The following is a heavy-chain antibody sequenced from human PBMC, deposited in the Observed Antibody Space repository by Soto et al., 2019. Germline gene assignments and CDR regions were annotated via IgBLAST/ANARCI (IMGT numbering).Heavy chain of an antibody. J-gene: IGHJ4*02. D-gene: IGHD1-7*01. CDR2: INAANGHT. V-gene: IGHV1-3*01. CDR3: APANGNYDWGPNDY. CDR1: GYSLPTHT. Sequence: QVQLVQSGAEVKKPGASVRISCKASGYSLPTHTIHWVRQAPGQRLEWMGWINAANGHTKYSQNFQDRVTISRDTFASTVYMKLTGLTSDDTAIYYCAPANGNYDWGPNDYWGQGTLVTVSS.